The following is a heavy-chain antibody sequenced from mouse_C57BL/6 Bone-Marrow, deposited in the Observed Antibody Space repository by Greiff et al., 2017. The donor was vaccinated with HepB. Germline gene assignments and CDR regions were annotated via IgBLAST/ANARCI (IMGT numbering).Heavy chain of an antibody. V-gene: IGHV1-18*01. D-gene: IGHD4-1*01. CDR1: GYTFTDYN. CDR2: INPNNGGT. CDR3: ARLEMRLGRAWFAY. Sequence: VQLKESGPELVKPGASVKIPCKASGYTFTDYNMDWVKQSHGKSLEWIGDINPNNGGTIYNQKFKGKATLTVDKSSSTAYMELRSLTSEDTAVYYCARLEMRLGRAWFAYWGQGTLVTVSA. J-gene: IGHJ3*01.